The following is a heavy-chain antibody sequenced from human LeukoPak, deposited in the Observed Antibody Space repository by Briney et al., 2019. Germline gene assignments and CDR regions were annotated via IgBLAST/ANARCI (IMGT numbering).Heavy chain of an antibody. CDR1: GFTFSSYS. Sequence: GGSLRLSCAASGFTFSSYSMNWVRQAPGKGLEWVANIKQDGSEKYYVDSVKGRFTISRDNAKNSLYLQMNSLRAEDTAVYYCARGRYYGYFDYWGQGTLVTVSS. J-gene: IGHJ4*02. D-gene: IGHD3-3*01. CDR2: IKQDGSEK. V-gene: IGHV3-7*03. CDR3: ARGRYYGYFDY.